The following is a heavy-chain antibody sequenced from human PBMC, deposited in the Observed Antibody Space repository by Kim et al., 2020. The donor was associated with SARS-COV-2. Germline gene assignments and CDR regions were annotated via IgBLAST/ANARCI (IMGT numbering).Heavy chain of an antibody. Sequence: GESLKISCKGSGYSFTSYWIGWVRQMPGKGLEWMGIIYPGDSDTRYSPSFQGQVTISADKSISTAYLQWSSLKASDTAMYYCARLLEYCGGDCYSPFDYWGQGTLVTVSS. CDR3: ARLLEYCGGDCYSPFDY. CDR2: IYPGDSDT. V-gene: IGHV5-51*01. D-gene: IGHD2-21*02. CDR1: GYSFTSYW. J-gene: IGHJ4*02.